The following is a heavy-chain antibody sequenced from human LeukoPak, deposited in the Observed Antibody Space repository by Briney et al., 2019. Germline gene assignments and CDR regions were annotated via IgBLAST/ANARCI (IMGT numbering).Heavy chain of an antibody. CDR2: INHSGST. CDR1: SGSFSGYY. D-gene: IGHD5/OR15-5a*01. V-gene: IGHV4-34*01. J-gene: IGHJ4*02. Sequence: ASETLSLTCAVYSGSFSGYYWSWLRQPPGKGLEWIGEINHSGSTNYNPSLKSRVTISVDTSKNQFSLKLSSVTAADTAVYYCARARRILRNGFDYWGQGTLVTVSS. CDR3: ARARRILRNGFDY.